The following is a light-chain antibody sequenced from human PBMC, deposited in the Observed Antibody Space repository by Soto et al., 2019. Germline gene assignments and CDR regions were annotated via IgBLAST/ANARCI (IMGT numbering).Light chain of an antibody. CDR2: GAS. CDR1: QTVRNNY. V-gene: IGKV3-20*01. Sequence: EIVFTQSPATLSLSPGERATLSCRASQTVRNNYLAWYQQKPGQAPRLLIFGASIRDTGIPDRFSGSGSGTDFTLTISRLEPEDFTVYYCQQYGSSPGTFGQGTKVDIK. CDR3: QQYGSSPGT. J-gene: IGKJ1*01.